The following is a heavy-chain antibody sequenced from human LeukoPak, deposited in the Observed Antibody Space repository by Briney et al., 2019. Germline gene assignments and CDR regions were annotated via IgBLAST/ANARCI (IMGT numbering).Heavy chain of an antibody. J-gene: IGHJ3*02. D-gene: IGHD1-26*01. CDR2: ISYDGSNK. V-gene: IGHV3-30*03. Sequence: AGGSLRLSCAASGFTFSTYSMNWVRQAPGKGLEWVAVISYDGSNKYYADSVKGRFTISRDNSKNTLYLQMNSLRAEDTAVYYCARGSPRIVGTADGAFDIWGQGTMVTVSS. CDR1: GFTFSTYS. CDR3: ARGSPRIVGTADGAFDI.